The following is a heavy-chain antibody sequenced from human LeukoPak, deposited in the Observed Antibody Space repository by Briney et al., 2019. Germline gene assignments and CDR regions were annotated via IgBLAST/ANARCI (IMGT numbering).Heavy chain of an antibody. Sequence: PGGSLRLSCVASEITFYTFWMHWVRQAPGRGLVWVARVDRDGSNTNYADSVKGRFTVSRDNSKNALYLEMNSLRVEDTAVYYCAGGGFSGFDRWDQGVLVSVSS. D-gene: IGHD5-12*01. CDR3: AGGGFSGFDR. CDR2: VDRDGSNT. J-gene: IGHJ4*02. CDR1: EITFYTFW. V-gene: IGHV3-74*01.